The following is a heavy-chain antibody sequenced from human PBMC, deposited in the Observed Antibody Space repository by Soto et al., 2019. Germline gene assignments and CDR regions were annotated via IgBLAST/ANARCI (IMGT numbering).Heavy chain of an antibody. CDR2: INASIENS. D-gene: IGHD2-2*01. J-gene: IGHJ3*02. Sequence: ASVKVSCKASGYTFTSYAMHWVHQAPGQRLEWIGRINASIENSKYAQKFQGRVTITTDKSTSTAYMELSSLRSEDTAVYYCARGGVVLPAAIYAFDIWGQGTMVTVSS. CDR1: GYTFTSYA. V-gene: IGHV1-3*01. CDR3: ARGGVVLPAAIYAFDI.